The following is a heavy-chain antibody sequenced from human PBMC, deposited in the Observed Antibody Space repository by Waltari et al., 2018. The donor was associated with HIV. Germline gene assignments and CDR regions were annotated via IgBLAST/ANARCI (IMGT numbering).Heavy chain of an antibody. CDR3: AKPRMEYAIRDHFFGLDV. V-gene: IGHV3-23*01. CDR1: GFTFPRYP. CDR2: ISDRGSTT. Sequence: VDLLESGGRLVQPGGSLRLSCVGSGFTFPRYPMGWVRQAPGKGLEWVAGISDRGSTTFYADSVKGRFTISRDNSKNTIYLQIDSLRADDTAVYYCAKPRMEYAIRDHFFGLDVWGQGTTVTVSS. J-gene: IGHJ6*02. D-gene: IGHD2-8*01.